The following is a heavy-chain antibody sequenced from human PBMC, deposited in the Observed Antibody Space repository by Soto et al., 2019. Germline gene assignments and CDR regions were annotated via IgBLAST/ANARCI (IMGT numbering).Heavy chain of an antibody. CDR1: GGSMSEYF. CDR2: VYYLGST. V-gene: IGHV4-59*01. CDR3: ARDGYDGSGSPYPAY. D-gene: IGHD3-10*01. Sequence: PSETLSLTCPVSGGSMSEYFWSWIRQSPERGLEWIGYVYYLGSTDYNPSLKSRVTISVDTSKRQFSPRLSSVTAADAAIYYCARDGYDGSGSPYPAYWGPGTQVTVSS. J-gene: IGHJ4*02.